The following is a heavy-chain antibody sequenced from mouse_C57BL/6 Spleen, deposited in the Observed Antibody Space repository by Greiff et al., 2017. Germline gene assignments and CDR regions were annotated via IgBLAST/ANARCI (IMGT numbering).Heavy chain of an antibody. CDR1: GYTFTDYE. CDR3: TRPYYYYGSSPYFDV. J-gene: IGHJ1*03. Sequence: QVHVKQSGAELVRPGASVTLSCKASGYTFTDYEMHWVKQTPVHGLEWIGAIDPETGGTAYNQKFKGKAILTADKSSSTAYMELRSLTSEDSAVYYCTRPYYYYGSSPYFDVWGTGTTVTVSS. CDR2: IDPETGGT. D-gene: IGHD1-1*01. V-gene: IGHV1-15*01.